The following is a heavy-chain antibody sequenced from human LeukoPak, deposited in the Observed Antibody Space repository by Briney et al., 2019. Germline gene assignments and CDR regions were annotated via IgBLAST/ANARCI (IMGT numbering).Heavy chain of an antibody. D-gene: IGHD2-2*01. V-gene: IGHV3-23*01. CDR2: ISGSGGST. Sequence: GGSLRLSCAASGFTFSSYAMSWVRQAPGKGLEWVSAISGSGGSTYYADSVKGRFTISRDNSKNTLYLQMKSLRAEDTAVYYCVRDQCSSTSCYVGDNYFYYYGMDVWGQGTTVTVS. J-gene: IGHJ6*02. CDR3: VRDQCSSTSCYVGDNYFYYYGMDV. CDR1: GFTFSSYA.